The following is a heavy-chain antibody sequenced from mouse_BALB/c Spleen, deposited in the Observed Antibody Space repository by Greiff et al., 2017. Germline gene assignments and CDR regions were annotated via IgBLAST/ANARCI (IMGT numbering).Heavy chain of an antibody. CDR3: ARSYYDYDGWNY. V-gene: IGHV14-3*02. D-gene: IGHD2-4*01. J-gene: IGHJ2*01. CDR1: GFNIKDTY. Sequence: VQLKESGAELVKPGASVKLSCTASGFNIKDTYMRWVKQRPEQGLEWIGRIDPANGNTKYDPKFQGKATITADTSSNTAYLQLSSLTSEDTAVYYCARSYYDYDGWNYWGQGTTLTVSS. CDR2: IDPANGNT.